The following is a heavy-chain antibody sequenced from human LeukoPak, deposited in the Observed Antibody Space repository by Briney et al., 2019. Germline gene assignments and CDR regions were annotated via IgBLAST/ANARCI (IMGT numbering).Heavy chain of an antibody. CDR1: GFTFSSYW. V-gene: IGHV3-74*01. CDR2: INTDGSSL. Sequence: GGSLRLSCAASGFTFSSYWMYWVRQAPGKGPVWVARINTDGSSLNYADSVKGRFTISRDNAKNTLYLQMNSLRAEDTAVYYCAKVEEQWLGFDYWGQGTLVTVSS. D-gene: IGHD6-19*01. CDR3: AKVEEQWLGFDY. J-gene: IGHJ4*02.